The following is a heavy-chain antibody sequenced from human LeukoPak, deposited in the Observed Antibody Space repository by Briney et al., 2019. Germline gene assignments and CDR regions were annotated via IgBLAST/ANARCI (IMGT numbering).Heavy chain of an antibody. CDR1: GFTFSSYE. CDR2: ISSSGSTI. V-gene: IGHV3-48*03. Sequence: GGSLRLSCAASGFTFSSYEMNWVRQAPGKGLEWVSYISSSGSTIYYADSVKGRFTISRDNAKNSLYLQMNSLRAEDTALYYCATEYYDLLTGYLYYFHYWGQGTLVTVSS. D-gene: IGHD3-9*01. CDR3: ATEYYDLLTGYLYYFHY. J-gene: IGHJ4*02.